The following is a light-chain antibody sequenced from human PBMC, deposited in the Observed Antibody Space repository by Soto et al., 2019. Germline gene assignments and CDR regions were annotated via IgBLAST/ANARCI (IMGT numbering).Light chain of an antibody. CDR3: QQCYSSPQT. CDR2: VAS. V-gene: IGKV1-39*01. CDR1: QTIINY. J-gene: IGKJ1*01. Sequence: ITQSPACLSVSAGDRVTFSCRASQTIINYVTRYQLKQGKGPRLLIYVASSRDSGIPSRFSGSGSGTEFTLTISSLQSEDFATYHCQQCYSSPQTFGQGTKVDI.